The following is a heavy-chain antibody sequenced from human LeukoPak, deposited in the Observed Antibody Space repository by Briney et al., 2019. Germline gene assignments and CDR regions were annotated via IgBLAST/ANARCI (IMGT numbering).Heavy chain of an antibody. J-gene: IGHJ4*02. Sequence: PGGSLRLSCAASGFAFSSYAMSWVRQAPGKGLEWISGIGGSGVATYYADSVKGRFTISRDNSKNTLHLQMNSLRVDDTAVYYCTKGEVDGDHTPAFWGQGTLVTVSS. D-gene: IGHD4-17*01. CDR2: IGGSGVAT. CDR1: GFAFSSYA. V-gene: IGHV3-23*01. CDR3: TKGEVDGDHTPAF.